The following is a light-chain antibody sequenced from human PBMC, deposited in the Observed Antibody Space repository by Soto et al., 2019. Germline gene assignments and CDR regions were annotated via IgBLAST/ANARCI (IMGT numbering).Light chain of an antibody. J-gene: IGKJ1*01. CDR2: GAS. Sequence: EIVMTQSPATLSVSPGERATLSCRASQSVSTSLAWYQQKPGQAPRLLIYGASTRSTGIPARFSGSGSGTDFTLTISSLQSEDVAVYYCQQYNNWPPWTFGQGTKVDIK. CDR1: QSVSTS. V-gene: IGKV3-15*01. CDR3: QQYNNWPPWT.